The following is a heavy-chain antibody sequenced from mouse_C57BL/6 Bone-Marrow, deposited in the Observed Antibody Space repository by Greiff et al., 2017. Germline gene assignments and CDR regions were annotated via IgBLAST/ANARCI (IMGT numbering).Heavy chain of an antibody. CDR3: ASEGGTGTPGY. V-gene: IGHV1-85*01. D-gene: IGHD4-1*01. Sequence: QVQLQQSGPELVKPGASVKLSCKASGYTFTSYDINWVKQRPGQGLEWIGWIYPRDGSTKYNEKFKGKATLTVDTSSSTAYMELHSLTSEDAAVYFCASEGGTGTPGYWGQGTTLTVSS. CDR2: IYPRDGST. CDR1: GYTFTSYD. J-gene: IGHJ2*01.